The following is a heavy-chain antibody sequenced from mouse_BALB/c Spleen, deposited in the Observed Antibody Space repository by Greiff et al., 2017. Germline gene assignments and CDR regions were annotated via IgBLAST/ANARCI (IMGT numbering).Heavy chain of an antibody. J-gene: IGHJ4*01. CDR1: GFNIKDTY. D-gene: IGHD2-4*01. CDR3: ARSIYYDYSYYAMDY. Sequence: GQLQQSGAELVKPGASVKLSCTASGFNIKDTYMHWVKQRPEQGLEWIGRIDPANGNTKYDPKFQGKATITADTSSNTAYLQLSSLTSEDTAVYYCARSIYYDYSYYAMDYWGQGTSVTVSS. CDR2: IDPANGNT. V-gene: IGHV14-3*02.